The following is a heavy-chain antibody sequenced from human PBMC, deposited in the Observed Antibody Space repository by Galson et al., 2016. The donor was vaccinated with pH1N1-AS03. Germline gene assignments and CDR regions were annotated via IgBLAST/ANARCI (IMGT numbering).Heavy chain of an antibody. CDR2: ISASGGDT. CDR3: ARDQWIQRDFDF. V-gene: IGHV3-23*01. Sequence: SLRLSCAVSGLMFSTNAMTWVRQAPGKGLEWVSGISASGGDTYYADSVKGRFTVSRDNSKHTLYLQMNSLRADDTAVNYCARDQWIQRDFDFWGQGALVTVSS. CDR1: GLMFSTNA. J-gene: IGHJ4*02. D-gene: IGHD5-18*01.